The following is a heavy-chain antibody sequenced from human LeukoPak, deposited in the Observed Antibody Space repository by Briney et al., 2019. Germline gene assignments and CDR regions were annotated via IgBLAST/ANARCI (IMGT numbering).Heavy chain of an antibody. D-gene: IGHD3-10*01. CDR2: IRSKAYGGTT. CDR1: GFTFGDYA. V-gene: IGHV3-49*04. J-gene: IGHJ4*02. Sequence: GGSLRLSCTASGFTFGDYAMSWVRQAPGKGLEWVGFIRSKAYGGTTEYAASVKGRFTISRDDSKSIAYLQMNSLKTEDTAVYYCTRPNYYGSGSYYYWGQGTLVTVSS. CDR3: TRPNYYGSGSYYY.